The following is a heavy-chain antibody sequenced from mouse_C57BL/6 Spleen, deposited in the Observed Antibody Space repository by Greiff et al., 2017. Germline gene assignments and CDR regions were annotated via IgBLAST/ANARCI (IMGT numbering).Heavy chain of an antibody. CDR3: ARAGYYGTAWFAC. V-gene: IGHV1-82*01. Sequence: VQLQQSGPELVKPGASVKISCKASGYAFSSSWMNWVKQRPGKGLGWIGRIYPGDGDTNYNGKFKGKATLTADKSSSTAYMQLSSLTSEDSAVYFCARAGYYGTAWFACWGQGTLVTVSA. CDR2: IYPGDGDT. CDR1: GYAFSSSW. J-gene: IGHJ3*01. D-gene: IGHD1-1*01.